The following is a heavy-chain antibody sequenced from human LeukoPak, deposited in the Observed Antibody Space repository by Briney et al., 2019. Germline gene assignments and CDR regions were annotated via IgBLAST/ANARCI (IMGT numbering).Heavy chain of an antibody. V-gene: IGHV3-48*04. D-gene: IGHD3-10*02. CDR1: GFTFSSYS. CDR3: AELGITMIGGV. Sequence: GGSLRLSCAASGFTFSSYSMNWVRQAPGKGLEWVSYISSSGSTIYYADSAKGRFTISRDNAKNSLYLQMNSLRAEDTAVYYCAELGITMIGGVWGKGTTVTISS. CDR2: ISSSGSTI. J-gene: IGHJ6*04.